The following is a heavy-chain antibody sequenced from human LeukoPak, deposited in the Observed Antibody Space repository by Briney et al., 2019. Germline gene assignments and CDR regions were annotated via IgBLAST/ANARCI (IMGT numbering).Heavy chain of an antibody. CDR3: ARGLRSTTVTPGPYYYYMDV. CDR2: INPSGGST. D-gene: IGHD4-11*01. V-gene: IGHV1-46*01. Sequence: ASVKVSCKASGYTFTGYSIHWVRQAPGQGLEWMAIINPSGGSTSYAQKFQGRVTMTRDMSTSTVYMELSSLRSEDTAVYYCARGLRSTTVTPGPYYYYMDVWGKGTTVTVSS. J-gene: IGHJ6*03. CDR1: GYTFTGYS.